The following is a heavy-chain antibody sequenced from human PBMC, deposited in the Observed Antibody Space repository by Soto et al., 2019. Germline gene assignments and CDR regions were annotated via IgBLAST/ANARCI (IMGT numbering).Heavy chain of an antibody. Sequence: SLTMRVPCSVSGGTIGSRGGCWGRKRKPPGKGLEWIGSIYYSGTPYSNPSLKSRVTISVDTSKNQFSLKLSSVTAADTAVYYCARRYHYGDYEVGLQHWGQGTLVTVSS. V-gene: IGHV4-39*01. D-gene: IGHD4-17*01. CDR3: ARRYHYGDYEVGLQH. CDR1: GGTIGSRGGC. J-gene: IGHJ1*01. CDR2: IYYSGTP.